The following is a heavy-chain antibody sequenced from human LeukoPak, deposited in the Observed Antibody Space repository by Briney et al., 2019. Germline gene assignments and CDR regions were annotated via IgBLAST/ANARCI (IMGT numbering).Heavy chain of an antibody. CDR2: TSYSVTT. D-gene: IGHD3-22*01. CDR1: GDSISSGGYS. J-gene: IGHJ4*02. CDR3: ARDRGDYYDTSGARDF. V-gene: IGHV4-31*03. Sequence: SETLSLTCTVSGDSISSGGYSWSWLRQHSGKGLEWIGYTSYSVTTNYNPSLKSRVTMSVDTSKNQVSLKLKSVTAADTAVYYCARDRGDYYDTSGARDFGGQGTLVTVSS.